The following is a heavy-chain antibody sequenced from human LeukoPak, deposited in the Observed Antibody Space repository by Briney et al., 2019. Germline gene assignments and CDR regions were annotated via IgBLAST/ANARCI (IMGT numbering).Heavy chain of an antibody. J-gene: IGHJ4*02. CDR3: ARDWLRYFDWLPLDY. Sequence: GGSLRLSCAASGFTFSSYWMSWVRQSPGKGLEGVANIKQDGSEKYYVDSVKGRFPIYRDNAKISLYLQMKSLRAEDTAVYYCARDWLRYFDWLPLDYWGQGTLVTVSS. D-gene: IGHD3-9*01. CDR1: GFTFSSYW. V-gene: IGHV3-7*01. CDR2: IKQDGSEK.